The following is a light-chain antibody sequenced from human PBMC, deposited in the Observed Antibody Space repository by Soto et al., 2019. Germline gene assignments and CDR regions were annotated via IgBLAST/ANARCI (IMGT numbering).Light chain of an antibody. Sequence: DIQMTQSPSSLSASVGDRVTITCRASQSISSYLNWYQQKPGKAPKLMIYAASSLQSGVPSRFSGSVSGTDCTLTISSLQPEDFATYYCQQSYSTPRTLGQGTKVDI. CDR3: QQSYSTPRT. CDR1: QSISSY. J-gene: IGKJ1*01. CDR2: AAS. V-gene: IGKV1-39*01.